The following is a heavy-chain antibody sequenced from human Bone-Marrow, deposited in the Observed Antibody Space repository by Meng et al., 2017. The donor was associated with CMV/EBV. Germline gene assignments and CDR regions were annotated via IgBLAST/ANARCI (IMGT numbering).Heavy chain of an antibody. CDR1: GFTFSSYA. CDR3: ARDWVRGNYSGGFDP. V-gene: IGHV3-30-3*01. CDR2: ISNDGSNK. D-gene: IGHD3-10*01. J-gene: IGHJ5*02. Sequence: GESMKICSAASGFTFSSYAMHWVRQAPGKGLEWVAVISNDGSNKYYADSVKGRFTISRDNSKNTLYLQMNSMRAEDTAVYYCARDWVRGNYSGGFDPWGQGTLVTVSS.